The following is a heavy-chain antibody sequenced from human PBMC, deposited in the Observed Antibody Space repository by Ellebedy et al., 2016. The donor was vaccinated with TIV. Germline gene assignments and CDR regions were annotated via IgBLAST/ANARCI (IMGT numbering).Heavy chain of an antibody. J-gene: IGHJ4*02. V-gene: IGHV4-39*07. CDR1: GGSISSSSYY. CDR2: IYYSGST. Sequence: SETLSLXCTVSGGSISSSSYYWGWIRQPPGKGLEWIGSIYYSGSTYYNPSLKSRVTISVDTSKNQFSLKLSSVTAADTAVYYCARDRLLDYWGQGTLVTVSS. D-gene: IGHD6-25*01. CDR3: ARDRLLDY.